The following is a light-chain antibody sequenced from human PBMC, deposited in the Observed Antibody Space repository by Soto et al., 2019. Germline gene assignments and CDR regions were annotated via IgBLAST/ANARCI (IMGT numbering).Light chain of an antibody. Sequence: DIQMPQPPSPLSASVGDRVPITCRASQTIHSFLAWYQQKAGKAPKLLIYDASNLESGVPSRFSGSGSRTEFTLTVSSLQPDDFATFYCQQFHSFPWTFGQGTKVDIK. CDR2: DAS. CDR1: QTIHSF. J-gene: IGKJ1*01. CDR3: QQFHSFPWT. V-gene: IGKV1-5*01.